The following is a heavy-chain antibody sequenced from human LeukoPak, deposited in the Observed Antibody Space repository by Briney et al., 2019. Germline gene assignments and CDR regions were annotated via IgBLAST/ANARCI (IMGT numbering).Heavy chain of an antibody. CDR2: ISSSGSTI. J-gene: IGHJ4*02. V-gene: IGHV3-48*03. D-gene: IGHD6-19*01. CDR1: GFTFSSYE. CDR3: AKDEAVAGFFDYFDY. Sequence: GGSLRLSCAASGFTFSSYEMNWVRQAPGKGLEWVSYISSSGSTIYYADSVKGRFTISRDNSKNTLYLQMNSLRAEDTAVYYCAKDEAVAGFFDYFDYWGQGTLVTVSS.